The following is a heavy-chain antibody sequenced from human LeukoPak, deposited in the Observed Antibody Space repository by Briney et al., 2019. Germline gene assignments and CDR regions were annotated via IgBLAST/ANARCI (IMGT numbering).Heavy chain of an antibody. CDR3: ARGVPFGGSGGTADY. CDR1: GFTFSSYS. Sequence: GGSLRLSCAASGFTFSSYSMNWVRQAPGKGLEWVSSISSSSSYIYYADSVKGRFTISRDNAKNSLYLQMNSLRAEDTAVYYCARGVPFGGSGGTADYWGQGTLVTVSS. CDR2: ISSSSSYI. V-gene: IGHV3-21*01. D-gene: IGHD3-10*01. J-gene: IGHJ4*02.